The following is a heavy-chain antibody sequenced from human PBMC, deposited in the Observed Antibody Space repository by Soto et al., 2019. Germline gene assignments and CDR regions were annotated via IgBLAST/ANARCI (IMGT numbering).Heavy chain of an antibody. CDR1: GGSISSYY. D-gene: IGHD6-19*01. CDR3: ARAMSGWYGPHYYFDY. Sequence: SETLSLTCTVSGGSISSYYWSWIRQPPGKGLEWIGYIYYSGSTNYNPSLKNRVTISVDTSKNQFSLKLSSVTAADTAVYYCARAMSGWYGPHYYFDYWGQGTLVTVSS. CDR2: IYYSGST. V-gene: IGHV4-59*08. J-gene: IGHJ4*02.